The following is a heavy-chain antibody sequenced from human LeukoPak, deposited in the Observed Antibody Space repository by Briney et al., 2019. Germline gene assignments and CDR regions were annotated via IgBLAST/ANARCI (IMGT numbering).Heavy chain of an antibody. CDR2: IYPGDSHT. CDR1: GYSFSNYW. J-gene: IGHJ4*02. V-gene: IGHV5-51*01. CDR3: ARHYYGSSGYYYFDY. Sequence: GESLKISCKGSGYSFSNYWIGWVRQMPGRGLEWMGIIYPGDSHTTYSPSFEGQVTISADKSISSAYLQWSSLKASDTAMYYCARHYYGSSGYYYFDYWGQGNLVTVSS. D-gene: IGHD3-22*01.